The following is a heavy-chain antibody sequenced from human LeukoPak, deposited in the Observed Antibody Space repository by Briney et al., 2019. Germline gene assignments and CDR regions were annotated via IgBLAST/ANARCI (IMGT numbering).Heavy chain of an antibody. D-gene: IGHD6-13*01. Sequence: GGSLRLSCAAPGFSFSSYAMNWVRQAPGKGLEWVSAISGSDGSTYYTDSVKGRFTISRDNSKNTLYLQMSSLRAEDTAVYYCAKSGRTGITAADLDYWGQGTLVTVSS. CDR2: ISGSDGST. J-gene: IGHJ4*02. V-gene: IGHV3-23*01. CDR1: GFSFSSYA. CDR3: AKSGRTGITAADLDY.